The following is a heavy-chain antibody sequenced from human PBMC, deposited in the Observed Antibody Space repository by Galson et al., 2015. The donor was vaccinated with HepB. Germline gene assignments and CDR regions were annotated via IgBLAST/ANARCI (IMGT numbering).Heavy chain of an antibody. V-gene: IGHV3-23*01. J-gene: IGHJ4*02. Sequence: LRLSCAASGFPFSSYAMSWVRQAPGKGLEWVSAISGSGGSTYYADSVKGRFTISRDNSKNTLYLQMNSLRAEDTAVYYCAKDPTFLGARSLPDYWGQGTLVTVSS. CDR2: ISGSGGST. CDR1: GFPFSSYA. CDR3: AKDPTFLGARSLPDY. D-gene: IGHD1-26*01.